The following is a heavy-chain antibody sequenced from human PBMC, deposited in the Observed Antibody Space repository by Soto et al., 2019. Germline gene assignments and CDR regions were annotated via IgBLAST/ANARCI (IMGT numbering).Heavy chain of an antibody. D-gene: IGHD6-13*01. Sequence: GASVKVSCKASGYTFTSYDINWVRQATGQGLEWMGWMNPNSGNTGYAQKFQGRVAMTRNTSISTAYLELSSLRSEDTAVYYCATEAAAGTFDYWGQGALVTSPQ. CDR1: GYTFTSYD. V-gene: IGHV1-8*01. CDR3: ATEAAAGTFDY. J-gene: IGHJ4*02. CDR2: MNPNSGNT.